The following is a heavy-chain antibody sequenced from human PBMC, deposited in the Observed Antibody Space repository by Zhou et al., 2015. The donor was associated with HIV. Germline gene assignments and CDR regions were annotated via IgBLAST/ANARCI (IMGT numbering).Heavy chain of an antibody. D-gene: IGHD5-24*01. V-gene: IGHV3-9*03. CDR3: AKGMASHLFAEYFQH. CDR1: GFTFDDYA. CDR2: ISWNSGSI. Sequence: EVQLVESGGGLVQPGRSLRLSCAASGFTFDDYAMHWVRQAPGKGLEWVSGISWNSGSIGYADSVKGRFTISRDNAKNSLYLQMNSLRAEDMALYYCAKGMASHLFAEYFQHWGQGTLVTVSS. J-gene: IGHJ1*01.